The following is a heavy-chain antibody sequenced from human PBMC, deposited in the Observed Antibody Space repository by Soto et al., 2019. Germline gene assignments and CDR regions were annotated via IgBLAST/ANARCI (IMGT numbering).Heavy chain of an antibody. V-gene: IGHV1-69*13. CDR2: IIPIFGTA. D-gene: IGHD4-17*01. Sequence: SVKVSCKASGGTFSSYAISWVRQAPGQGLEWMGGIIPIFGTANYAQKFQGRVTITADESTSTAYMELSSLRSEDTAVYYCARGEATVVTPGDYWGQGTLVTVSS. CDR3: ARGEATVVTPGDY. J-gene: IGHJ4*02. CDR1: GGTFSSYA.